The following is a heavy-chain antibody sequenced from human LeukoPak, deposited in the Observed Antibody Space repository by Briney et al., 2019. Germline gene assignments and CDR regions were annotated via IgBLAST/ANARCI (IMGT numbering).Heavy chain of an antibody. CDR1: GFSFGSYA. J-gene: IGHJ4*02. CDR3: AKDLVRLGETALVGSPY. Sequence: PGGSLRLSCAASGFSFGSYAMSWVRQAPWKGLEWISTISGRGGSTYYADSVQGRFTISRDNSKDTLYLQMNSLRVEDTAAYYCAKDLVRLGETALVGSPYWGQGTLVTVSS. D-gene: IGHD5-18*01. CDR2: ISGRGGST. V-gene: IGHV3-23*01.